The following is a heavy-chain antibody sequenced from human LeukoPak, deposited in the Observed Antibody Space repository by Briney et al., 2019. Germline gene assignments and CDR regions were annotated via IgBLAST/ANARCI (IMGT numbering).Heavy chain of an antibody. CDR1: GGSISSYY. CDR2: IYTSGST. CDR3: ARSPVTSRTFAFDI. J-gene: IGHJ3*02. Sequence: SETLSFTCTVSGGSISSYYWSWIRQPAGKGLEWIGRIYTSGSTNYNPSLKSRVTMSVDTSKNQFPLKLSSVTAADTAVYYCARSPVTSRTFAFDIWGQGTMVTVSS. D-gene: IGHD4-17*01. V-gene: IGHV4-4*07.